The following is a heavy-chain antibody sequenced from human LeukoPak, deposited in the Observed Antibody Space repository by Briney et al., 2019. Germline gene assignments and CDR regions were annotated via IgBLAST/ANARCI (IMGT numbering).Heavy chain of an antibody. V-gene: IGHV1-69*04. CDR1: GGTFSSYT. CDR2: IIPILGIA. Sequence: SVKVSCKASGGTFSSYTISWVRQAPGQGLEWMGRIIPILGIANYAQKFQGRVTITADKSTSTAYMELSSLRPEDTAVYYCAREVQLWPSSFDYWGQGTLVTVSS. CDR3: AREVQLWPSSFDY. D-gene: IGHD5-18*01. J-gene: IGHJ4*02.